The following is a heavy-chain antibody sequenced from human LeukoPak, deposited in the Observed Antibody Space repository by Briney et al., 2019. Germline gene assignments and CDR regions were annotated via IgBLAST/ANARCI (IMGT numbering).Heavy chain of an antibody. CDR1: GFTFSSYS. CDR2: IYHSGST. V-gene: IGHV4-4*02. CDR3: ARLDTIFGVAKGFDY. J-gene: IGHJ4*02. Sequence: GSLRLSCAASGFTFSSYSMNWVRQAPGKGLEWIGEIYHSGSTNYNPSLKSRVTISVDTSKNQFSLKLSSVIAADTAVYYCARLDTIFGVAKGFDYWGQGILVTVSS. D-gene: IGHD3-3*01.